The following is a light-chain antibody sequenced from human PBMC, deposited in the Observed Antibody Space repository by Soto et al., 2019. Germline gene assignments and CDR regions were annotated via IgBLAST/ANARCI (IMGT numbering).Light chain of an antibody. CDR3: QQYDNYWT. CDR2: DAS. Sequence: DIQMTQSPSTLSASVAYRVTITCRASQSISGWLAWYQQKPGKAPKLLIYDASSLESGVPSRFSGSGSGTEFTLTIGSLQADDFATYYCQQYDNYWTFGQGTKVDNK. V-gene: IGKV1-5*01. CDR1: QSISGW. J-gene: IGKJ1*01.